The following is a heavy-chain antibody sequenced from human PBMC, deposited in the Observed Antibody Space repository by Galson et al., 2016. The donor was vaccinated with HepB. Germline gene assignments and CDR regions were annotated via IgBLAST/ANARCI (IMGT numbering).Heavy chain of an antibody. Sequence: SLRLSCAASGFIFNSYWMSWVRQAPGKGLEWVANINEDGSEKYYVDSVKGRFTISRDNAKNSVDLQMNSLRPEDTAVYHCARLWSSAPGSVYDYYGMDVWGKGTTVTVSS. CDR1: GFIFNSYW. V-gene: IGHV3-7*01. CDR2: INEDGSEK. J-gene: IGHJ6*04. CDR3: ARLWSSAPGSVYDYYGMDV. D-gene: IGHD6-13*01.